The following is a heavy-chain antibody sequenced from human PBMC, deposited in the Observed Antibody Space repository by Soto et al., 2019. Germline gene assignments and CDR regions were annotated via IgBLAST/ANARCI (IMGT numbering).Heavy chain of an antibody. V-gene: IGHV1-69*13. Sequence: SVKVSCKASGGTFSSYAISWVRQAPGQGLEWMGGIIPIFGTANYAQKFQGRVTITADESTSTAYMELSSLRSEDTAVYYCARGLLTIFGVVSRTLPLNDDHHDLMDVWAQPSTVPGSS. CDR2: IIPIFGTA. CDR1: GGTFSSYA. D-gene: IGHD3-3*01. J-gene: IGHJ6*02. CDR3: ARGLLTIFGVVSRTLPLNDDHHDLMDV.